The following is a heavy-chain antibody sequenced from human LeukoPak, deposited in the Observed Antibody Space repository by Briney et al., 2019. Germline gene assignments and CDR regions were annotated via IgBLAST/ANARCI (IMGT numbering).Heavy chain of an antibody. V-gene: IGHV3-7*02. CDR2: VKQDGSRK. D-gene: IGHD5-12*01. CDR3: ARWLTY. Sequence: SGGSLRLSCAASGFTFSTYWMDWVRQAPGKGLEWVANVKQDGSRKYYVDSVKGRFTISRDNARNSLYLEMNSLRVEDTAVYYCARWLTYWGQGTLVTVSS. J-gene: IGHJ4*02. CDR1: GFTFSTYW.